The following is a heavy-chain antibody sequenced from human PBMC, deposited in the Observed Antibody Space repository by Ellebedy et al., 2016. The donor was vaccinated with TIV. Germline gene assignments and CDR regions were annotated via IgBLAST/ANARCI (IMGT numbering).Heavy chain of an antibody. CDR3: ARDLFGGVTADY. CDR1: GYTFTSYY. D-gene: IGHD3-16*01. Sequence: ASVKVSCXASGYTFTSYYMHWVRQAPGQGLEWMGIINPSGGSTSYAQKFQGRVTMTRDTSSSTVYMELSSLRSEDTAAYYCARDLFGGVTADYWGQGTLVTVSS. J-gene: IGHJ4*02. CDR2: INPSGGST. V-gene: IGHV1-46*01.